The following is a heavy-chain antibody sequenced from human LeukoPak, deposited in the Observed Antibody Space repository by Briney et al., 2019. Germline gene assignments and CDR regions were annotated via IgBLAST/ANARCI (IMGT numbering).Heavy chain of an antibody. CDR3: ARDNVEIVAPDY. Sequence: ASVKVSCRASGYTFTAYYMHWVRQAPGQGPEWMGWINPNSGGTNYAQKFQGRVTMTRDTSICTAYMELSRLRSDDTAVYYCARDNVEIVAPDYWGQGTLVTVSS. CDR2: INPNSGGT. J-gene: IGHJ4*02. V-gene: IGHV1-2*02. CDR1: GYTFTAYY. D-gene: IGHD5-12*01.